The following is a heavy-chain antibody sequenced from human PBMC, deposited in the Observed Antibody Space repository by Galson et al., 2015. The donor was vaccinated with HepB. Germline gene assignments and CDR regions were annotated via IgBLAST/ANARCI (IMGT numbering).Heavy chain of an antibody. CDR2: IWYDGSNK. D-gene: IGHD6-13*01. Sequence: SLRLSCAASGFTFSSYGMHWVRQAPGKGLEWVALIWYDGSNKYYADSVKGRFTISRDNSKNTLYLQMNSLRADDAAVYYCARDRDFAVAGRGEWYYYYYYAMDVWGQGTTVTVS. V-gene: IGHV3-33*01. J-gene: IGHJ6*02. CDR3: ARDRDFAVAGRGEWYYYYYYAMDV. CDR1: GFTFSSYG.